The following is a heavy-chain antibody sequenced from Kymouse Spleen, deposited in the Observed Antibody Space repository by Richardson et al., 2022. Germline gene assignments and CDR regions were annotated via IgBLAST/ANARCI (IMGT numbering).Heavy chain of an antibody. D-gene: IGHD3-10*01. V-gene: IGHV3-48*02. CDR1: GFTFSSYS. J-gene: IGHJ6*02. Sequence: EVQLVESGGGLVQPGGSLRLSCAASGFTFSSYSMNWVRQAPGKGLEWVSYISSSSSTIYYADSVKGRFTISRDNAKNSLYLQMNSLRDEDTAVYYCARERDYYGSGSLLYYYYGMDVWGQGTTVTVSS. CDR3: ARERDYYGSGSLLYYYYGMDV. CDR2: ISSSSSTI.